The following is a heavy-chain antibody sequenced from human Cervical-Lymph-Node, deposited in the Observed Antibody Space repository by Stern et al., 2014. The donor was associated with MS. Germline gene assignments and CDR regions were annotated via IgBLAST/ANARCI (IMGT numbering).Heavy chain of an antibody. J-gene: IGHJ4*02. CDR3: ARGGAVTTSDYYLDY. D-gene: IGHD4-17*01. CDR1: GFTFSCHA. V-gene: IGHV3-30*01. CDR2: ISYAGRDE. Sequence: QVQLVQSGGGVVQPGRSLRLSCAASGFTFSCHAMHWVRQAPGKGLEWVALISYAGRDENDADSMKGRLTISRDNSRNTLYLQMNSLRVDDTAVYYCARGGAVTTSDYYLDYWGQGILVTVSS.